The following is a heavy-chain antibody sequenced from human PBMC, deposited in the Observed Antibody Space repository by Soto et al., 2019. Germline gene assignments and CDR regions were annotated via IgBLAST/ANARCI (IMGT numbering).Heavy chain of an antibody. Sequence: SETLSLTCTVSGGSISSYYWSWIRQPPGKGLEWIGYIYYSGSTNYNPSLKSRVTISVDTSKNQFSLKLSSVTAADTAVYYCARVFLIAAAAPDLLAICGQGSLVP. CDR2: IYYSGST. J-gene: IGHJ3*02. D-gene: IGHD6-13*01. CDR1: GGSISSYY. CDR3: ARVFLIAAAAPDLLAI. V-gene: IGHV4-59*01.